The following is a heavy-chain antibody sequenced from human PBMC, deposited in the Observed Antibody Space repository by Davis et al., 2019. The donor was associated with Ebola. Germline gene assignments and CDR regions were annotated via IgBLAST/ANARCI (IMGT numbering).Heavy chain of an antibody. Sequence: PGGSLRLSCAASGFTFSSYAMSWVRQAPGKGLEWVSAISGSGGSAYYADSVKGRFTISRDNSKKKLYLQMNSLRAEDTAIYYCAREGYYYDSSGYYYFDYWGQGTLVTVSS. CDR2: ISGSGGSA. D-gene: IGHD3-22*01. J-gene: IGHJ4*02. CDR3: AREGYYYDSSGYYYFDY. CDR1: GFTFSSYA. V-gene: IGHV3-23*01.